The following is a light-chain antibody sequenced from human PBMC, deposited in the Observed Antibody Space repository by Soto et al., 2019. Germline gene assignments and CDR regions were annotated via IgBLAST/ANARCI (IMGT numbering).Light chain of an antibody. J-gene: IGLJ2*01. V-gene: IGLV2-23*01. CDR2: EGS. Sequence: QSVLTQPASVSGSPGQSITISCTGTSSDVGSYDLVSWYQRHPGKAPKLMIYEGSKRPSGVSNRFSGSKSDNTASLTISGLQAEDEADYYCCSYAGSSTLAFGGGTKVTVL. CDR3: CSYAGSSTLA. CDR1: SSDVGSYDL.